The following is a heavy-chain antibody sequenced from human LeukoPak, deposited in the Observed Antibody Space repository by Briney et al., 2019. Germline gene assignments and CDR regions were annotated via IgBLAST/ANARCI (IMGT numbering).Heavy chain of an antibody. CDR1: GGSISSYY. J-gene: IGHJ4*02. CDR2: IYTSGST. V-gene: IGHV4-4*07. Sequence: NPSETLSLTCTVSGGSISSYYWSWIRQPAGKGLEWIGRIYTSGSTNYNPSLKSRVTMSVDTSKNQFSLKLSSVTAADTAVYYCARAGGWFGELNPPFDYWGQGTLVTVSS. CDR3: ARAGGWFGELNPPFDY. D-gene: IGHD3-10*01.